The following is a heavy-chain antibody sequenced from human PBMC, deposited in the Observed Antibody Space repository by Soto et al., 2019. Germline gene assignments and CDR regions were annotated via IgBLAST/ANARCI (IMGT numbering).Heavy chain of an antibody. D-gene: IGHD5-12*01. J-gene: IGHJ4*02. CDR1: GFTFGSSG. V-gene: IGHV3-23*01. Sequence: EVQLLESGGGLVQPGGSLRLSCAASGFTFGSSGMSWVRQAPGKGLEWISGLSGSGGSTYYADSVKGRFTISRDTSKRTLYLQMHSLRVEDTAVYYCAKDSGYDHTDWGQGTLVTVSS. CDR3: AKDSGYDHTD. CDR2: LSGSGGST.